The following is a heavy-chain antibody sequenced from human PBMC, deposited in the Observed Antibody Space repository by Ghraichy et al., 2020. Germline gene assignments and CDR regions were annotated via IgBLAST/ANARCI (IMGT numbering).Heavy chain of an antibody. CDR3: AAIAAPVDGGQEY. Sequence: GGSLRLSCAASGFTFSNYGMHWVRQAPGKGLEWVAVISKDGSNKFYGDSVRGRFTISRDNFKNTLYLQMNSLRVEDTAVYYCAAIAAPVDGGQEYWGQGTLVTVSS. CDR2: ISKDGSNK. D-gene: IGHD6-6*01. J-gene: IGHJ4*02. CDR1: GFTFSNYG. V-gene: IGHV3-30*03.